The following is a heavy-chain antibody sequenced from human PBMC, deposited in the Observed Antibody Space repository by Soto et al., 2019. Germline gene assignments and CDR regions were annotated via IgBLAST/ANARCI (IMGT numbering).Heavy chain of an antibody. CDR3: ARVDYSGYSPGWFDP. CDR2: IYYSGST. Sequence: QVQLQESGPGLVKPSETLSLTCTVSGGSISSYYWSWIRQPPGKGLEWIGYIYYSGSTNYNPSLKSRVTISVDTSKNQFSLKLSSVTAADTDVYYCARVDYSGYSPGWFDPWGQGTLVTVSS. CDR1: GGSISSYY. V-gene: IGHV4-59*01. D-gene: IGHD5-12*01. J-gene: IGHJ5*02.